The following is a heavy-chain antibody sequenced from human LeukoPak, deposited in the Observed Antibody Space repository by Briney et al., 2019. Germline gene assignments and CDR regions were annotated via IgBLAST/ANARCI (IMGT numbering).Heavy chain of an antibody. CDR1: GGSISSYY. J-gene: IGHJ4*02. Sequence: SETLSLTCTVSGGSISSYYWSWIRQPPGKGLEWIGYIYYSGSTNYNPSLKSRVTISVDTSKNQFSLKLSSVTAADTAVYYCARLPAAMAPFDYWGQGTLVTVSS. CDR2: IYYSGST. CDR3: ARLPAAMAPFDY. D-gene: IGHD5-18*01. V-gene: IGHV4-59*08.